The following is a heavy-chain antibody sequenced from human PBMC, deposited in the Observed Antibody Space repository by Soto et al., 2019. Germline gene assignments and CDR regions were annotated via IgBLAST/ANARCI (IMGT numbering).Heavy chain of an antibody. J-gene: IGHJ6*03. CDR2: IQSGGTT. CDR3: ARDDVLCDGGRCYGIPLDV. V-gene: IGHV3-66*01. CDR1: GFTVIGSH. D-gene: IGHD2-15*01. Sequence: GGSLRLSCGSSGFTVIGSHMTGVRQAPGKGLEWVSLIQSGGTTYYADSVKGRFTISRDTSENTLHLQMDSLRVEDTAVYYCARDDVLCDGGRCYGIPLDVWGKGT.